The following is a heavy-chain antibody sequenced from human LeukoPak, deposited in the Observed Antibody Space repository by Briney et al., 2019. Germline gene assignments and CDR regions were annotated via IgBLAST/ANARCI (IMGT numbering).Heavy chain of an antibody. CDR3: ARGEQWLVVGAFDI. CDR1: GGSISSYY. D-gene: IGHD6-19*01. CDR2: IYYSGST. V-gene: IGHV4-59*08. J-gene: IGHJ3*02. Sequence: PSETLSLTCTVSGGSISSYYWSWIRQPPGKGLEWIGYIYYSGSTNYNPSLKSRVTISVDTSKNQFSLKLSSVTAADTAVYYCARGEQWLVVGAFDIWGQGTMVTVSS.